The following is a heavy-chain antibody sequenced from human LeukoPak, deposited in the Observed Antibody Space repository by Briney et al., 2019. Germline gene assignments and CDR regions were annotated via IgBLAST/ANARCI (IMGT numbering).Heavy chain of an antibody. D-gene: IGHD3-10*01. CDR2: IRYDGSNN. V-gene: IGHV3-30*02. CDR3: AKNIGGLDY. J-gene: IGHJ4*02. CDR1: GFTFSNYG. Sequence: AGGSLRLSCAASGFTFSNYGMHWVRQAPGKGLEWVAFIRYDGSNNYYADSVKGRFTISRDNSRNTLYLQMNSLRGEDTAVYYCAKNIGGLDYWGQGTLVTVSS.